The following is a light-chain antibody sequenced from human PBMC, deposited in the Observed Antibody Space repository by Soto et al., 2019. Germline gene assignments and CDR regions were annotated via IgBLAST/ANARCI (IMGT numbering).Light chain of an antibody. Sequence: EIVLTQSPGTLSLSPGGRATLSCRASQSVTSSYLAGWKQKPGPAPRLLIYGASSRATGIPDRVSGSGSGENFTLTISRLEPEDFAVYFCQQYGSSPTTFGQGTKVEIK. CDR1: QSVTSSY. J-gene: IGKJ1*01. CDR3: QQYGSSPTT. CDR2: GAS. V-gene: IGKV3-20*01.